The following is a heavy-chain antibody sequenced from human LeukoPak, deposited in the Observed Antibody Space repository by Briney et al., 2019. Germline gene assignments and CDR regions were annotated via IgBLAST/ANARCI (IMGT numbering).Heavy chain of an antibody. CDR3: ARTRAHGD. CDR2: IKQDGSEK. V-gene: IGHV3-7*01. Sequence: GGSLRLSCAASGFAFSTFWMSWVHQAPGKGLEWVANIKQDGSEKYYVDSVKGRFTISRDNAKNSLYLQMNSLRAEDTAVYYCARTRAHGDWGQGALVTVSS. D-gene: IGHD3-16*01. J-gene: IGHJ4*02. CDR1: GFAFSTFW.